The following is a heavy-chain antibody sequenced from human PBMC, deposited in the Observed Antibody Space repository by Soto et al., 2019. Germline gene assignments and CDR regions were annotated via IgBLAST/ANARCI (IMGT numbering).Heavy chain of an antibody. CDR3: ARREFGGDGFDI. J-gene: IGHJ3*02. Sequence: GESLKISCQGSVNSFTRSWIGWVRQMPGKGLECMGIIYPADSDTRYSPSIQGQVTISADKSTSTAYLQWSSLKASDTAIYYCARREFGGDGFDIWGQGTMVTVSS. CDR1: VNSFTRSW. D-gene: IGHD2-15*01. V-gene: IGHV5-51*01. CDR2: IYPADSDT.